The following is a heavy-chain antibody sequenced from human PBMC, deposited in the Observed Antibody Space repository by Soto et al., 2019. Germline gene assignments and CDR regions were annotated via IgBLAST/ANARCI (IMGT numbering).Heavy chain of an antibody. Sequence: EVQLLESGGGLVQPGGSWSLPCQASGFPFTGYTLTWFPRAPGKGLGWVSSISGSGGTPYYADSVKGRFTISRDNSKNTLYLEMNNPRAEDTAVYYCERFGIATPGGLDYWGQGTLVTVSS. CDR3: ERFGIATPGGLDY. CDR1: GFPFTGYT. J-gene: IGHJ4*02. D-gene: IGHD6-13*01. V-gene: IGHV3-23*01. CDR2: ISGSGGTP.